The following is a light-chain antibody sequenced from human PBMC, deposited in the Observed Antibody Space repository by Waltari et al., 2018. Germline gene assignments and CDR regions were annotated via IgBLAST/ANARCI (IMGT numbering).Light chain of an antibody. CDR2: GAS. Sequence: EIVLTQSPGTLSLSLGERATLSCRASQSVSRTLAWYQQKPGHAPNLLIYGASIRATGIPDRFTGSGSGTDFSLTISSLEPEDFAIDFCQHYVRLPATFGQGTKVEIK. CDR1: QSVSRT. J-gene: IGKJ1*01. CDR3: QHYVRLPAT. V-gene: IGKV3-20*01.